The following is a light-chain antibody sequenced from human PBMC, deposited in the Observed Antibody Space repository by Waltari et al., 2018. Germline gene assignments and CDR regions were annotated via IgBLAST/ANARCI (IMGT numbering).Light chain of an antibody. V-gene: IGKV3-20*01. CDR2: GAS. CDR1: QNIGRY. Sequence: EIVLTQSPGTLSLSPGERATLSCRASQNIGRYLIWYQQKPGQAPRLLIYGASSRAAGIPDRFSGSGSGTDFSLTISRLEPEDFAVYYCQNHERLPAVFDQGTKVEIK. J-gene: IGKJ1*01. CDR3: QNHERLPAV.